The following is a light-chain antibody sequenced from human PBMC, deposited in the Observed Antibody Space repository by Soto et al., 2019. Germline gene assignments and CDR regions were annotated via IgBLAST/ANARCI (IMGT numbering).Light chain of an antibody. CDR3: AALDDSLNGHVV. CDR2: NNN. CDR1: SSNIGSNT. J-gene: IGLJ2*01. V-gene: IGLV1-44*01. Sequence: QSVLTQPPSASGTPGQRVTISCSGSSSNIGSNTVNWYQQLPGTAPKLLIYNNNQRPSGVPDRFSGSKSGTSASLAISGLQSEDEADYYCAALDDSLNGHVVFGGRTKLTVL.